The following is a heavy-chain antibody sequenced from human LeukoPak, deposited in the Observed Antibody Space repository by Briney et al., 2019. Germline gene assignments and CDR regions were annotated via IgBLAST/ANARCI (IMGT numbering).Heavy chain of an antibody. CDR1: GLTFSSYA. D-gene: IGHD6-13*01. CDR2: ISSSSSTI. Sequence: GGSLRLSCAASGLTFSSYAMSWVRQAPGKGLEWVSYISSSSSTIYYADSVKGRFTISRDNAKNSLYLQMNSLRDEDTAVYYCARDRVAAAGTDFDYWGQGTLVTVSS. J-gene: IGHJ4*02. V-gene: IGHV3-48*02. CDR3: ARDRVAAAGTDFDY.